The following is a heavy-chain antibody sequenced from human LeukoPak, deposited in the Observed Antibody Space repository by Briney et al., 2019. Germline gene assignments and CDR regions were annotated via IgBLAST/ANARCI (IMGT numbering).Heavy chain of an antibody. Sequence: PSETLSLTWAVYGGSFSGYYWSWMRQPPGKGLEWIGEINHSGSTNYNPSLKSRVTISVDTSKNQFSLKLSSVTAADTAVYYCARNSRGSGYPYYYYYMDVWGKGTTVTISS. V-gene: IGHV4-34*01. CDR3: ARNSRGSGYPYYYYYMDV. CDR2: INHSGST. CDR1: GGSFSGYY. J-gene: IGHJ6*03. D-gene: IGHD3-22*01.